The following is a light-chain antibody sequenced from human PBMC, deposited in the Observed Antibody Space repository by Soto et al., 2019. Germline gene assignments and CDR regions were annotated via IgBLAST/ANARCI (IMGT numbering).Light chain of an antibody. V-gene: IGKV1-5*01. CDR3: QQYCTFPFT. Sequence: DIQMTQSPSTLSASVGDRVTITCRASQSIVGRLAWYQQSPGKAPKLLIYDTSILQSGVPSRFSGSASGTEFTLTISSLQPDDFATYYCQQYCTFPFTFGPGTKVDIK. J-gene: IGKJ3*01. CDR1: QSIVGR. CDR2: DTS.